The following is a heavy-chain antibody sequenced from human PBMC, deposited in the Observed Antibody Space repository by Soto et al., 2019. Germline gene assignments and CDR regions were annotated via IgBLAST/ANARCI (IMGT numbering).Heavy chain of an antibody. CDR3: ARASDTSGYYY. CDR1: GGSFKNYA. Sequence: QVQLVHSGSEVKKPGSSVKVSCKVSGGSFKNYAISWVRQAPGQGLEWVGGSLPVFDELHYAPKLQGRVTITADEATSTAHLELGSLTSDDTAVYFCARASDTSGYYYWGQGTLVTVSS. D-gene: IGHD5-12*01. CDR2: SLPVFDEL. J-gene: IGHJ4*02. V-gene: IGHV1-69*01.